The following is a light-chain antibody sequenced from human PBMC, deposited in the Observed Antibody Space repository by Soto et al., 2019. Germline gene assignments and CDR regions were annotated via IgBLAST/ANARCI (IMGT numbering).Light chain of an antibody. J-gene: IGKJ1*01. CDR2: KAS. V-gene: IGKV1-5*03. Sequence: DIQMTQSPSTLSASVGDRVTITCWASQSISSWLAWYQQKPGKAPKVLIYKASSLESGVPSRFSGSGSGTEFTLTISSLQPDDFATYYCQQYNSDSETFGQGTKVEMK. CDR1: QSISSW. CDR3: QQYNSDSET.